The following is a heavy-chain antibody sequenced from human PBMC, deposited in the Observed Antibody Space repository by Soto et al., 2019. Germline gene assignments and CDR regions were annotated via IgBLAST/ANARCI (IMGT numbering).Heavy chain of an antibody. CDR1: GFTFSNYA. D-gene: IGHD3-10*01. J-gene: IGHJ4*02. CDR2: INYSGGST. V-gene: IGHV3-23*01. CDR3: AKKYHYGAGTYLYYFDY. Sequence: EVQLLESGGGLVQPGGSLRLSCAASGFTFSNYAMSWVRQAPGQGLEWVSGINYSGGSTYYADSVKGRFILSRDNSKNTLYLKMNSLRAEDTAIYYCAKKYHYGAGTYLYYFDYWGQGTLVTVSS.